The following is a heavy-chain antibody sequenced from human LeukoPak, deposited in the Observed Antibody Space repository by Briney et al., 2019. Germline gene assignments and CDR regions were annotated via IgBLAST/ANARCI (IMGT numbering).Heavy chain of an antibody. V-gene: IGHV1-69*13. CDR1: GGTFSSYA. CDR3: ARDPGDAFDI. CDR2: IIPIFGTA. Sequence: ASVTVSCTASGGTFSSYAISWVRQAPGQGPEWMGGIIPIFGTANYAQKFQGRVTITADESTSTAYMELSSLRSEDTAVYYCARDPGDAFDIWGQGTMVTVSS. J-gene: IGHJ3*02.